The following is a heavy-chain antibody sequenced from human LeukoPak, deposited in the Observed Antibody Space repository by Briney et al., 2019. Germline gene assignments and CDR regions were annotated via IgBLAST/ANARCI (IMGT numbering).Heavy chain of an antibody. D-gene: IGHD3-3*01. V-gene: IGHV4-39*07. CDR1: GGSISSSSYY. CDR3: ASQTPGDLWSGYPGYFDY. J-gene: IGHJ4*02. CDR2: IYYSGST. Sequence: PSETLSLTCTVSGGSISSSSYYWGWIRQPPGKGLEWIGSIYYSGSTYYNPSLKSRVTISVDTSKNQFSLKLSSVTAADTAVYYCASQTPGDLWSGYPGYFDYWGQGTLVTVSS.